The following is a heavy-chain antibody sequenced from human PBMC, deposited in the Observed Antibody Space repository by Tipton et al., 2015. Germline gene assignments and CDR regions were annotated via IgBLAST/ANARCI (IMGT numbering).Heavy chain of an antibody. CDR2: IYHSADT. V-gene: IGHV4-4*02. Sequence: LSLTCTVSGGSISSITWWTWVRQPPNKGLEWIGQIYHSADTNYNPSLRSRVTMSVDTSKGQFSLRLTSVTAADTAIYYCARRSLVGDWGLDSWGQGVLVTVSS. D-gene: IGHD1-26*01. J-gene: IGHJ4*02. CDR1: GGSISSITW. CDR3: ARRSLVGDWGLDS.